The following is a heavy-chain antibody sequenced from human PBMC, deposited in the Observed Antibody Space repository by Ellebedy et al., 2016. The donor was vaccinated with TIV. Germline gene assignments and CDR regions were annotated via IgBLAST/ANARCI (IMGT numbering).Heavy chain of an antibody. CDR2: INAGNGNT. Sequence: AASVKVSCKASGYTFTSYAMHWVRQAPGQRLECMGWINAGNGNTEYSQKFKGRVTITRDTSASTAYMQLSSLRSEDTAVYYCARGYYDSTSGGFDPWGQGTLVTVSS. CDR1: GYTFTSYA. D-gene: IGHD3-22*01. J-gene: IGHJ5*02. CDR3: ARGYYDSTSGGFDP. V-gene: IGHV1-3*01.